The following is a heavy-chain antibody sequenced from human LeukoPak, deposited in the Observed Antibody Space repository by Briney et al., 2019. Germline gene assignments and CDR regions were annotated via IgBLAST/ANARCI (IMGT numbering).Heavy chain of an antibody. Sequence: GESLKISCKGSGYSFSNYWIGWVRQMPGKGLEWMGIIYPGDSDVRYSPSFQGQVTISADKSISTAYLQWGSLQASDTAMYYCARQGYNSTWDRYLAYWGQGTQVTVSS. CDR1: GYSFSNYW. V-gene: IGHV5-51*01. D-gene: IGHD6-13*01. CDR3: ARQGYNSTWDRYLAY. J-gene: IGHJ4*02. CDR2: IYPGDSDV.